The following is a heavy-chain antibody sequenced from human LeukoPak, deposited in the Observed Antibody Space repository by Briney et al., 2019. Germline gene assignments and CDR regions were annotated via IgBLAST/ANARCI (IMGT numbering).Heavy chain of an antibody. V-gene: IGHV3-74*01. CDR3: ARNGVDSTYVI. Sequence: GGSLRLSCAASGFTFSCHWMHLVRQRAGNRLMWVSHFSPDGSARYYAASVKCRFTIARNYTKNALYLQISLMSAENTIVYYCARNGVDSTYVIWGQGAVVTVSS. D-gene: IGHD2-8*01. CDR1: GFTFSCHW. J-gene: IGHJ3*02. CDR2: FSPDGSAR.